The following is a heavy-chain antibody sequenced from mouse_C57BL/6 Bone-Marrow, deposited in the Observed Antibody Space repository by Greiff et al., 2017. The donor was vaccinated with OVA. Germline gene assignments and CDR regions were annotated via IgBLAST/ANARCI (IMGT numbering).Heavy chain of an antibody. D-gene: IGHD1-1*01. CDR1: GYAFSSSW. Sequence: VQLQQSGPELVKPGASVKISCKASGYAFSSSWMNWVKQRPGKGLEWIGRIYPGDGDTNYNGKFKGKATLTADKSSSTAYMQLSSLTSEDSAVYFCARWDGSSSAWFAYWGQGTLVTVSA. V-gene: IGHV1-82*01. J-gene: IGHJ3*01. CDR3: ARWDGSSSAWFAY. CDR2: IYPGDGDT.